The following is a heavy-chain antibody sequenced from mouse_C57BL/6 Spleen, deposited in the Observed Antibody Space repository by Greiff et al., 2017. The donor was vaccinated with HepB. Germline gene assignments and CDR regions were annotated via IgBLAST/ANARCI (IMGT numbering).Heavy chain of an antibody. CDR1: GYSITSGHY. CDR3: ARDSLYYGSTLYFDY. CDR2: ISYDGSN. Sequence: EVKLQESGPGLVKPSQSLSLTCSVTGYSITSGHYWNWIRQFPGNKLEWMGYISYDGSNNYNPSLKNRISITRDTSKNQFFLKLNSVTTEDTATYYCARDSLYYGSTLYFDYWGQGTTLTVSS. J-gene: IGHJ2*01. V-gene: IGHV3-6*01. D-gene: IGHD1-1*01.